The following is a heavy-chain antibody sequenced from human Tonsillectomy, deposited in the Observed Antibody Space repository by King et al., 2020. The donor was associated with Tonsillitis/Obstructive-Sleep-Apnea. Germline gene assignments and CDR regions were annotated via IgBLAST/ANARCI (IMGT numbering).Heavy chain of an antibody. D-gene: IGHD2-2*01. J-gene: IGHJ2*01. CDR3: ASGGVVVPAAAWWYFDL. V-gene: IGHV4-34*01. CDR1: GGSFSGYY. CDR2: INHSGST. Sequence: VQLQQWGAGLLKPSETLSLTCAVYGGSFSGYYWSWIRQPPGKGLEWIGEINHSGSTNYNSSLKSRVTISVDTSKNQFSLKLSSVTAADTAVYYCASGGVVVPAAAWWYFDLWGRGTLVTVSS.